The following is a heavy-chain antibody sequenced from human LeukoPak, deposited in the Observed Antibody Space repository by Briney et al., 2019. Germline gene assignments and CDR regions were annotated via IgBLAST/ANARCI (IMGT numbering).Heavy chain of an antibody. J-gene: IGHJ4*02. CDR2: ISDSGGST. V-gene: IGHV3-23*01. Sequence: GGSLRLSCAASGFTFSSYAMTWVRQAPGKGLEWVSSISDSGGSTYNADSVKGRFTISRDNSKNTLYLQMNSLRAEDTAVYYCAKGGDYLWGSYRHFDYWGQGTLVTVSS. D-gene: IGHD3-16*02. CDR3: AKGGDYLWGSYRHFDY. CDR1: GFTFSSYA.